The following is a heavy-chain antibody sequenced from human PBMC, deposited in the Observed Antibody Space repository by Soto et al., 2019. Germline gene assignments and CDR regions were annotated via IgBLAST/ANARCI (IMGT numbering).Heavy chain of an antibody. V-gene: IGHV3-64D*06. D-gene: IGHD2-15*01. J-gene: IGHJ4*02. CDR3: VKVSGYCTGGSCFSYFDY. CDR2: ISGNGGNT. Sequence: QPGGSLRLSCSGSGFTSSHHSLYWVRQAPGEGLRYVSTISGNGGNTHYAASVRGRFTISRDNSKNTVFLQMSGLGVADSAVYYCVKVSGYCTGGSCFSYFDYWGQGALVTVSS. CDR1: GFTSSHHS.